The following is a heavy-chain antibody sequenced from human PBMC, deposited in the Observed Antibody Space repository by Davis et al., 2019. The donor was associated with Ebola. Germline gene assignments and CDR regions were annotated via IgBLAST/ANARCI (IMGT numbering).Heavy chain of an antibody. D-gene: IGHD1-1*01. CDR2: INPHNGNT. V-gene: IGHV1-18*04. J-gene: IGHJ5*02. CDR3: ARAQFPTTSNH. CDR1: GYTFTNYG. Sequence: ASVKVSCKASGYTFTNYGITWVRQAPGQGLEWMGWINPHNGNTNYAQNVQGRVTMTTDTSTSTAYMEVGILRSDDTAVYYCARAQFPTTSNHWGQGTLVTVSS.